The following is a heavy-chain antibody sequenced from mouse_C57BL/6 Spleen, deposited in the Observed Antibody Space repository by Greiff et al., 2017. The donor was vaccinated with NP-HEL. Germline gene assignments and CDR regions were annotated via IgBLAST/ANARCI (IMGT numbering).Heavy chain of an antibody. Sequence: VQLQQPGAELVRPGTSVKLSCKASGYTFTSYWMHWVKQRPGQGLEWIGVIDPSDSYTNYNQKFKGKATLTVDTSSSTAYMQLSSLTSEDSAVYYCALYYVGFDYWGQGTTLTVSS. CDR1: GYTFTSYW. D-gene: IGHD2-1*01. V-gene: IGHV1-59*01. CDR2: IDPSDSYT. J-gene: IGHJ2*01. CDR3: ALYYVGFDY.